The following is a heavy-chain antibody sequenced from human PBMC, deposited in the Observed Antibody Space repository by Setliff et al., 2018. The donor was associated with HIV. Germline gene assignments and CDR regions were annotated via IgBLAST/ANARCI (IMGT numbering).Heavy chain of an antibody. V-gene: IGHV3-23*01. CDR2: ITATGGST. CDR3: AREPDYDILTGYPEDYYFDY. CDR1: GFTFDNYA. Sequence: GGSLRLSCAASGFTFDNYAVSWVRQAPGKGLEWISAITATGGSTYYSDSVKGRFTISRDNSKNMLYLQMNSLRAEDTAVYYCAREPDYDILTGYPEDYYFDYWGQGTLVTVSS. D-gene: IGHD3-9*01. J-gene: IGHJ4*02.